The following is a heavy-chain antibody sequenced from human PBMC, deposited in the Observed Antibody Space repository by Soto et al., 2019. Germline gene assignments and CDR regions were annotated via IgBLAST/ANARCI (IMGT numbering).Heavy chain of an antibody. J-gene: IGHJ6*02. CDR1: GFSFSSYG. D-gene: IGHD2-15*01. CDR2: IWYDGSNK. CDR3: ARDPSGYCSGGSCLYYYYYYGMDV. V-gene: IGHV3-33*01. Sequence: PGGSLRLSCAASGFSFSSYGMHWVRQAPGKGLEWVAVIWYDGSNKYYADSVKGRFTISRDNSKNTLYLQMNSLRAEDTAVYYCARDPSGYCSGGSCLYYYYYYGMDVWGQGTTVTVSS.